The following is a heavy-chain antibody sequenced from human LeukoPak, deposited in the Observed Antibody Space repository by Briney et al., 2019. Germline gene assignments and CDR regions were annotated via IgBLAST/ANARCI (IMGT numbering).Heavy chain of an antibody. V-gene: IGHV3-64D*09. D-gene: IGHD3-22*01. CDR2: ISSNGGST. CDR1: GFTFSTYG. CDR3: VKNSDSSGYYPANY. Sequence: PGRSLRLSCSASGFTFSTYGMHWVRQAPGKGLEYVSAISSNGGSTYYADSVKGRFTISRDNSKNTLYLQMSSLGAGDTAVYYCVKNSDSSGYYPANYWGQGTLVTVSS. J-gene: IGHJ4*02.